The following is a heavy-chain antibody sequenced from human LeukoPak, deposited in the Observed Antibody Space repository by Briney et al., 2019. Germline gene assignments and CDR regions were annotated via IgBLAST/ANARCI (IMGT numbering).Heavy chain of an antibody. CDR3: AHNGYSSSWYNYYYYYGMDV. J-gene: IGHJ6*02. Sequence: PGGSLRLSCAASGFTFSSYAMSWVRQAPGKGLEWVSAISGSGGSTYYADSVKGRFTISRDNSKNTLYLQMNSLRAEDTAVYYCAHNGYSSSWYNYYYYYGMDVWGQGTTVTVSS. V-gene: IGHV3-23*01. CDR2: ISGSGGST. CDR1: GFTFSSYA. D-gene: IGHD6-13*01.